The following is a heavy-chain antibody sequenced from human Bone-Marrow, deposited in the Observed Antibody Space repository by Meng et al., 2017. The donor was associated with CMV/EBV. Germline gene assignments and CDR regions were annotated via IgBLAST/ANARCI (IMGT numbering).Heavy chain of an antibody. CDR3: ARDLGGY. V-gene: IGHV1-2*02. CDR1: GYTFTSYD. Sequence: ASVKVSCKASGYTFTSYDINWVRQASGQGLEWMGWINPNSGGTNYAQKFQGRVTMTRDTSISTAYMELSRLRSDDTAVYYCARDLGGYWGQGTLVTVSS. CDR2: INPNSGGT. D-gene: IGHD3-10*01. J-gene: IGHJ4*02.